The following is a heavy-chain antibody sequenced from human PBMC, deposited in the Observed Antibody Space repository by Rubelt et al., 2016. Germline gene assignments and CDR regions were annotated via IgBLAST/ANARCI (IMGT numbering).Heavy chain of an antibody. J-gene: IGHJ4*02. CDR3: LGSSAAY. CDR1: GFTFSTYA. Sequence: EVQLLESGGGMVQPGGSLRLSCAASGFTFSTYAMSWVRQAPGKGLEWVSAISVSGANTYYVDSVQGRFSISSDTPKNQLYLQMNSLRAEDTAVYYCLGSSAAYWGQGIVVTVSS. CDR2: ISVSGANT. V-gene: IGHV3-23*01. D-gene: IGHD3-10*01.